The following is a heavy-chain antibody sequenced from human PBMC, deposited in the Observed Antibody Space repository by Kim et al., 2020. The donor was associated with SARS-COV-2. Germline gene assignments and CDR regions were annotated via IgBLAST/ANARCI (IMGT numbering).Heavy chain of an antibody. Sequence: SVKVSCKASGGTFSSYAISWVRQAPGQGLEWMGRIIPILGIANYAQKFQGRVTITADKSTSTAYMELSSLRSEDTAVYYCAPDIVVVPAARFEYSSSPTINGFDPWGQGTLVTVSS. CDR2: IIPILGIA. J-gene: IGHJ5*02. CDR1: GGTFSSYA. V-gene: IGHV1-69*04. CDR3: APDIVVVPAARFEYSSSPTINGFDP. D-gene: IGHD2-2*01.